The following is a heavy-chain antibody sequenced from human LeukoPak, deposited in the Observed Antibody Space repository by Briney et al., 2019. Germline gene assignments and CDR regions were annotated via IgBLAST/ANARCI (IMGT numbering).Heavy chain of an antibody. D-gene: IGHD6-13*01. Sequence: GGSLRLSCAASGFTFNSYTMNWVRQAPGKGLQWVSSISSSGNFIYYADSVKGRFTISRDTAKNSLYLQMNSLSAEDTAVYYCARDLGASSSSWYRSSQVGHWGQGTLVTVSS. CDR3: ARDLGASSSSWYRSSQVGH. V-gene: IGHV3-21*04. CDR2: ISSSGNFI. J-gene: IGHJ4*02. CDR1: GFTFNSYT.